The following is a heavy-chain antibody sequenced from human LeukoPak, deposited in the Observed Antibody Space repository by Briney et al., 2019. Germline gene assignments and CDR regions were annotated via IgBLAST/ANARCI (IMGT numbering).Heavy chain of an antibody. CDR3: ARKRVYYEDAFDI. CDR2: ISSSGYSI. CDR1: GFTFSNFN. V-gene: IGHV3-21*01. Sequence: GGSLRLSCAASGFTFSNFNMNWVRQAPGKGLEWVSCISSSGYSIYYADSVKGRFTISRDNAKNSLYLQMNSLRAEDTAVYYCARKRVYYEDAFDIWGQGTMVTVSS. J-gene: IGHJ3*02. D-gene: IGHD3-22*01.